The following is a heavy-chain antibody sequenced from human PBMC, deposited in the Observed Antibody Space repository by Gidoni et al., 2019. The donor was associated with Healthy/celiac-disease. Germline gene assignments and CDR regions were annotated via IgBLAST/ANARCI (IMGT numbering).Heavy chain of an antibody. V-gene: IGHV3-20*04. CDR1: GFTFDDYG. CDR2: INWNGGST. CDR3: AREESLHYYGSGSYIDY. D-gene: IGHD3-10*01. Sequence: EVQLVESGGGVVRPGGSLRLSCAASGFTFDDYGMSWVRHAPGKGLEWVSGINWNGGSTGYAVSVKGRFTITRDNAKNSLYLQMNSLRAEDTALYYCAREESLHYYGSGSYIDYWGQGTLVTVSS. J-gene: IGHJ4*02.